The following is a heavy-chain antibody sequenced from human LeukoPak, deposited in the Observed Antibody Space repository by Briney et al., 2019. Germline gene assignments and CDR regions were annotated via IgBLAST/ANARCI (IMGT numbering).Heavy chain of an antibody. CDR3: AREIGSSGWYPGGTLDY. Sequence: SQTLSLTCAISGDIVSSNSAAWNWIRQSPSRGLEWLVRTYYRSKWYNDYAVSVKSRITINPDTSKNQFSLQLNSVTPEDTAVYYCAREIGSSGWYPGGTLDYWGQGTLVTVSS. J-gene: IGHJ4*02. D-gene: IGHD6-19*01. V-gene: IGHV6-1*01. CDR2: TYYRSKWYN. CDR1: GDIVSSNSAA.